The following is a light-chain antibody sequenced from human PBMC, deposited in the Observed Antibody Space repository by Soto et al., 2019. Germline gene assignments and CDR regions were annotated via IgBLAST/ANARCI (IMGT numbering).Light chain of an antibody. CDR3: QQRSNWPQIT. CDR2: DAY. Sequence: EIVLTQSPATLSLSPGERATLSCRSSQSVSKYLAWYQQKPGQAPRLLIHDAYNRATGIPARFSGSGSGTDFTLTISGLEPEDFGVYYCQQRSNWPQITFGGGTKVEIK. J-gene: IGKJ4*01. V-gene: IGKV3-11*01. CDR1: QSVSKY.